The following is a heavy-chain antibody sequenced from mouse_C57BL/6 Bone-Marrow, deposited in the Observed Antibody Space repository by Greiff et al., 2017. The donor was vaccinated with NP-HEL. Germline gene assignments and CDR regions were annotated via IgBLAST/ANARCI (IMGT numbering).Heavy chain of an antibody. V-gene: IGHV5-15*04. J-gene: IGHJ4*01. CDR2: ISNLAYSI. CDR1: GFTFSDYG. Sequence: EVKLVESGGGLVQPGGSLKLSCAASGFTFSDYGMAWVRQAPRKGPEWVAFISNLAYSIYYADTVTGRFTISRGNAKNTLYLEMSSLRSEDTAMYYCARRPYGNYAMDYWGQGTSVTVSS. D-gene: IGHD2-1*01. CDR3: ARRPYGNYAMDY.